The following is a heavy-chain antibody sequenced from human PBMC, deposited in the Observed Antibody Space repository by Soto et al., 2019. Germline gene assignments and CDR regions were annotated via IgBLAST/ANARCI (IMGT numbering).Heavy chain of an antibody. CDR3: ARQPVDIVVVVAATTANWFDP. J-gene: IGHJ5*02. CDR1: GGSISSSSYY. CDR2: IYYSGST. D-gene: IGHD2-15*01. V-gene: IGHV4-39*01. Sequence: SETLSLTCTVSGGSISSSSYYWGWIRQPPGKGLEWIGSIYYSGSTYYNPSLKSRVTISVATSKNQFSLKLSSVTAADTAVYYCARQPVDIVVVVAATTANWFDPWGQGTLVTVSS.